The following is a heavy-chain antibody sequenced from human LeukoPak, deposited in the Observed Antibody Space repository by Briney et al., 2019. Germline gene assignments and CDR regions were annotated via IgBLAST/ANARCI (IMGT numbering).Heavy chain of an antibody. CDR2: INPISGGT. V-gene: IGHV1-2*02. J-gene: IGHJ4*02. CDR1: GYTFTGYY. D-gene: IGHD3-22*01. Sequence: ASVKVSCKASGYTFTGYYMHWVRQAPRKGLEWMGWINPISGGTNYAQTFQGRVTMTRDTSISTGYMELGSLRSDDTAVYFCARALPYDSSGPPIDFWGQGTLVSVSS. CDR3: ARALPYDSSGPPIDF.